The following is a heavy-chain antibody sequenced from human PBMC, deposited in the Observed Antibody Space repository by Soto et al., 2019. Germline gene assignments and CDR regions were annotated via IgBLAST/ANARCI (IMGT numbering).Heavy chain of an antibody. CDR1: GFTFSSYA. Sequence: EVQLLESGGGLVQPGGSLRLSCAASGFTFSSYAMSWVRQAPGKGLEWVSAISGSGGSTYYADSVKGRFTISRDNSKNTLCLQMNSLRAEDTAVYYCAKDMYSSSWYFYYYAMDVWGQGTTVTVSS. V-gene: IGHV3-23*01. CDR2: ISGSGGST. D-gene: IGHD6-13*01. CDR3: AKDMYSSSWYFYYYAMDV. J-gene: IGHJ6*02.